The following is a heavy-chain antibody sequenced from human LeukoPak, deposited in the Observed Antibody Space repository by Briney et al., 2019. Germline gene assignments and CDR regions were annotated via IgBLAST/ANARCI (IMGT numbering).Heavy chain of an antibody. CDR3: ARKPLGSSRYDY. CDR2: IYYSGST. Sequence: SQTLSLTCTVPSGSISSGDYYWSWIRQPPGKGLEWIGYIYYSGSTYYNPSLKSRVTISVDTSKNQFSLKLSSVTAADTAVYYCARKPLGSSRYDYWGQGTLVTVSS. V-gene: IGHV4-31*03. J-gene: IGHJ4*02. D-gene: IGHD3-10*01. CDR1: SGSISSGDYY.